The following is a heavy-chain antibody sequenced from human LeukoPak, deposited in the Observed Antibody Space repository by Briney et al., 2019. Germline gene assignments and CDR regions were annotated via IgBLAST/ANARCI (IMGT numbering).Heavy chain of an antibody. J-gene: IGHJ4*02. V-gene: IGHV4-59*12. CDR2: IYYSGSST. Sequence: SETLSLTCTVSGGSMSGFFWTWIRQPPGRELEWIGSIYYSGSSTKYNPSLKSRVTISVDTSKNQFSLKLSSVTAADTAVYYCARGLVGATTGRVFDYWGQGTLVTVSS. D-gene: IGHD1-26*01. CDR3: ARGLVGATTGRVFDY. CDR1: GGSMSGFF.